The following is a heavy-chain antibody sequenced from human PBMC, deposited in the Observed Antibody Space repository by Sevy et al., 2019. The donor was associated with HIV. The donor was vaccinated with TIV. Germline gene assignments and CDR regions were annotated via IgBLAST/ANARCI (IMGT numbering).Heavy chain of an antibody. Sequence: ASVKVSCKASGYTFTSYGISWVRQAPGQGLEWMGWISAYSGNTNYAQKLQGRVTMTTDTSTSTAYMELRSLRSDDTAVYYCARDRSSGSYYYYYYMDVWGKGTTVTVSS. V-gene: IGHV1-18*04. J-gene: IGHJ6*03. CDR1: GYTFTSYG. CDR2: ISAYSGNT. CDR3: ARDRSSGSYYYYYYMDV. D-gene: IGHD6-19*01.